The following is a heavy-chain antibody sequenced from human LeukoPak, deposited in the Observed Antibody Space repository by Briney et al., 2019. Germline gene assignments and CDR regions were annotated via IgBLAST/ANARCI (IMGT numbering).Heavy chain of an antibody. CDR3: ARQMTPHGNFDY. Sequence: GGSLRLSCAASGFTFSNYAMHWVRQATGKGLEWVPAISTAGDTFYPGSVKGRFTISRENAKNSLYLQMNSLRAEDTAVYYCARQMTPHGNFDYWGQGTLVTVSS. CDR1: GFTFSNYA. CDR2: ISTAGDT. V-gene: IGHV3-13*01. J-gene: IGHJ4*02. D-gene: IGHD1-26*01.